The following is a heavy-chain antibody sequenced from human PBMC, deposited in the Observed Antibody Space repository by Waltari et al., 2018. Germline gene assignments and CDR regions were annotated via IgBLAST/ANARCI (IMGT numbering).Heavy chain of an antibody. Sequence: QVQLVESGGGVVQPGRSLRLSCAASGFTFSSYAMHWVRQAPGKGLEWVAVISYDGGNKYYADSVKGRFTISRDNSKNTLYLQMNSLRAEDTAVYYCARDKFGSRWLGGRYWGQGTLVTVSS. CDR2: ISYDGGNK. V-gene: IGHV3-30-3*01. CDR1: GFTFSSYA. D-gene: IGHD6-19*01. J-gene: IGHJ4*02. CDR3: ARDKFGSRWLGGRY.